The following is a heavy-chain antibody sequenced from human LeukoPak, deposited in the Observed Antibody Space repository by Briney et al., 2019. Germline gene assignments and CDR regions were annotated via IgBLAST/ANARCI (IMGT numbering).Heavy chain of an antibody. CDR2: IRESGGGT. D-gene: IGHD5-12*01. V-gene: IGHV3-23*01. J-gene: IGHJ5*02. CDR3: ARDDSGHGWFDP. CDR1: GFTFSSYG. Sequence: GGSLRLSCAASGFTFSSYGMHWVRQAPGKGLEWVSGIRESGGGTNYADSVKGRFTISRDNSMNTLYLQMNSLRAEDTAVYYCARDDSGHGWFDPWGQGTLVTVSS.